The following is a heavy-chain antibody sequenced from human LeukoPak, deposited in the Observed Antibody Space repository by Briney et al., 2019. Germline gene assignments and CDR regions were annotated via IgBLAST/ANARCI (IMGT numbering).Heavy chain of an antibody. J-gene: IGHJ4*02. Sequence: GGSLRLSCAASGFTFSSYWMHWVRQVPGKGLVWVARINPGGSSITYADSVEGRFTISRDNAKNTLYLQMDSLRAEDTGVYYCARRDQADDYWGQGTLVTVSS. CDR2: INPGGSSI. D-gene: IGHD2-2*01. CDR3: ARRDQADDY. V-gene: IGHV3-74*01. CDR1: GFTFSSYW.